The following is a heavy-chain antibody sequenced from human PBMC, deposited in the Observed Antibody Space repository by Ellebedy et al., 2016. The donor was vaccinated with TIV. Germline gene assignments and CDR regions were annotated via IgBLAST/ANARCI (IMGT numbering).Heavy chain of an antibody. D-gene: IGHD7-27*01. CDR3: ARTGIWGNAFDI. Sequence: AASVKVSCMASGYTFASYGVNWVRQAPGQGLAWVGWINTNSGNPTYAQAFTGRIVFSLDTSVSTAYLQISSLRAEDSAVYYCARTGIWGNAFDIWGQGTMVTVSS. J-gene: IGHJ3*02. CDR2: INTNSGNP. V-gene: IGHV7-4-1*02. CDR1: GYTFASYG.